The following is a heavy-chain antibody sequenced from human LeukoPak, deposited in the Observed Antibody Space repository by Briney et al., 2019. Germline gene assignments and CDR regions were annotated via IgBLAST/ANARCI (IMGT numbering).Heavy chain of an antibody. J-gene: IGHJ4*02. CDR2: IKQDGSEK. Sequence: QPGGSLRLSCAASGFTFSSCWMSWVRQAPGKGLEWVANIKQDGSEKYYVDSVKGRFTISRDNAKNSLYLQMNSLRAEDTAVYYCARAVAGISEYYFDYWGQGTLVTVSS. D-gene: IGHD6-19*01. CDR1: GFTFSSCW. CDR3: ARAVAGISEYYFDY. V-gene: IGHV3-7*01.